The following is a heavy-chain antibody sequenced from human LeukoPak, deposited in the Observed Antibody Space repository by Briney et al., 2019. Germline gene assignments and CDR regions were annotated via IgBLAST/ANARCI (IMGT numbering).Heavy chain of an antibody. CDR2: ISAYNGNT. J-gene: IGHJ4*02. V-gene: IGHV1-18*01. CDR1: GYTFTSYG. CDR3: ARERPGYSSSWYNDY. D-gene: IGHD6-13*01. Sequence: ASVKVSCKASGYTFTSYGIIWVRQAPGQGLEWMGWISAYNGNTNYAQKLQGRVTMTTDTSTSTAYMELRSLRSDDTAVYYCARERPGYSSSWYNDYWGQGTLVTVSS.